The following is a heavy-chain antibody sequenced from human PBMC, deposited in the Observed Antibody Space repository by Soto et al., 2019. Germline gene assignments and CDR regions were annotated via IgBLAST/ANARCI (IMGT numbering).Heavy chain of an antibody. CDR2: ISAYNGNT. CDR1: GYTFTSYG. D-gene: IGHD3-16*01. CDR3: ALSMITFEGVPLYYFAY. J-gene: IGHJ4*02. V-gene: IGHV1-18*01. Sequence: ASVRVSCKASGYTFTSYGISWVRQAPGGGLEWMGWISAYNGNTNYAQKLQGRVTMTTDTSTSTAYMELRSLRSDDTAVYYCALSMITFEGVPLYYFAYWGQGTLVTVSS.